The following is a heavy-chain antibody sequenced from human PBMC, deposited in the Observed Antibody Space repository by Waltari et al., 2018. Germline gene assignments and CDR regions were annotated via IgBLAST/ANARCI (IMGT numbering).Heavy chain of an antibody. V-gene: IGHV3-21*01. CDR3: ARVPGYSSSQN. D-gene: IGHD6-13*01. CDR1: AFTFSSYR. J-gene: IGHJ4*02. Sequence: EVQLVEFGGGLVMPGGSLRLSCAASAFTFSSYRRNWGLQAPGKGLELVSSISSSSSYIYYADSVKGRFTISRDNAKNSLYLQINSLRAEDTAVYYCARVPGYSSSQNWGQGTLVTVSS. CDR2: ISSSSSYI.